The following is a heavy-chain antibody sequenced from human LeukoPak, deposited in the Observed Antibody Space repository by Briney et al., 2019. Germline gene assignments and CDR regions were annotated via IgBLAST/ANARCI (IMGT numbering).Heavy chain of an antibody. CDR1: GYSFTSYW. CDR2: IYPGDSDT. J-gene: IGHJ4*02. V-gene: IGHV5-51*01. CDR3: ARQSGWNNSNDGGSYFDY. Sequence: GESLKISCKGSGYSFTSYWIGWVRQMPGKGLEWMGIIYPGDSDTRYSPSFQGQVTITADKSISTAYLQWSSLKASDTAMYYCARQSGWNNSNDGGSYFDYWGQGTLVTVSS. D-gene: IGHD1-1*01.